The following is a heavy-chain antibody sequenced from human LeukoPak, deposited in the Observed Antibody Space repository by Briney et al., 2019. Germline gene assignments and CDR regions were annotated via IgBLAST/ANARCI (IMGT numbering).Heavy chain of an antibody. CDR2: FHNSGTS. CDR1: DDSISDYY. CDR3: TRGAGWLIDY. V-gene: IGHV4-59*01. D-gene: IGHD3-16*01. Sequence: SETLSLTCTVSDDSISDYYRGRIRQPPGKGLEWIGYFHNSGTSTYNPSLKSRVTISADTSKNQFSLKLNSLTTADTAVYYCTRGAGWLIDYWGQGILVTVSS. J-gene: IGHJ4*02.